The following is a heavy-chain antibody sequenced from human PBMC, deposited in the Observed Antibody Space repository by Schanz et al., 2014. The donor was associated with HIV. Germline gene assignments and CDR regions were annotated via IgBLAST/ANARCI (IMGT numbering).Heavy chain of an antibody. V-gene: IGHV3-9*01. CDR1: GLTFDDYA. Sequence: EVQLVESGGGVVQPGRSLRLSCAAFGLTFDDYAMHWVRQVPGKGLEWVSGINWNSGRIGYADSVKGRFSISRDSAKNALYLQMNSLRGDDTAVYYCARRDTGTLYYYYHYGMDVWGQGTTVTVSS. CDR2: INWNSGRI. J-gene: IGHJ6*02. CDR3: ARRDTGTLYYYYHYGMDV. D-gene: IGHD1-1*01.